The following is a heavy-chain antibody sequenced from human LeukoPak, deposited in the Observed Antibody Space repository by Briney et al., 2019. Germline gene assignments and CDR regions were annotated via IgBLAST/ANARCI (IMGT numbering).Heavy chain of an antibody. D-gene: IGHD4-17*01. Sequence: GGSLRLSCAASGFTFSSYEMNWVRQAPGKGLEWVSYISSSGSTIYYADSVKGRFTISRDNAKNSLYLQMNSLRAEDTAVYYCARAHDYGDYVWGWGQGTLVTVSS. CDR3: ARAHDYGDYVWG. V-gene: IGHV3-48*03. CDR2: ISSSGSTI. CDR1: GFTFSSYE. J-gene: IGHJ4*02.